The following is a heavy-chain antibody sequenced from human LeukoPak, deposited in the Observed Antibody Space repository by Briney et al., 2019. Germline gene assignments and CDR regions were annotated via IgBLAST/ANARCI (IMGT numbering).Heavy chain of an antibody. Sequence: GGSLRLSCAASGFTFSSYWMSWVRQAPGKGLEWVANIKQDGSEKYYVDSVKGRFTISRDNAKNSLYLQMNSLRAEGTAVYYCARGSYYDSRNFDYWGQGTLVTVSS. CDR3: ARGSYYDSRNFDY. CDR1: GFTFSSYW. D-gene: IGHD3-22*01. J-gene: IGHJ4*02. V-gene: IGHV3-7*01. CDR2: IKQDGSEK.